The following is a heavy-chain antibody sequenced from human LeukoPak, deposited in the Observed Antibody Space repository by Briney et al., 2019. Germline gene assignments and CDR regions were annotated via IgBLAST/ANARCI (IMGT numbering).Heavy chain of an antibody. CDR1: GYTFTGYY. Sequence: EASVKVSCKASGYTFTGYYMHWVRQAPGQGLEWMGWINPNSGGTNYAQKFQGRVTMTRDTSISTAYMELSSLRSEDTAVYYCARNGQLWFPSPYYFDYWGQGTLVTVSS. D-gene: IGHD5-18*01. CDR3: ARNGQLWFPSPYYFDY. J-gene: IGHJ4*02. CDR2: INPNSGGT. V-gene: IGHV1-2*02.